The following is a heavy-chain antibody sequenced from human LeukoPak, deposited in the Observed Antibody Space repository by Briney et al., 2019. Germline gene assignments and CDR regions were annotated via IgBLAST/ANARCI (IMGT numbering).Heavy chain of an antibody. D-gene: IGHD6-19*01. CDR2: IYYSGST. J-gene: IGHJ6*02. Sequence: PSETLSLTCTVSGGSISTSSYYWSWIRQPPGKGLEWIGYIYYSGSTNYNPPLKSRVTISVDTSKNQFSLKLSSVTAADTAVYYCARSKPMQWLGTSYYYYYGMDVWGQGTTVTVSS. V-gene: IGHV4-61*01. CDR1: GGSISTSSYY. CDR3: ARSKPMQWLGTSYYYYYGMDV.